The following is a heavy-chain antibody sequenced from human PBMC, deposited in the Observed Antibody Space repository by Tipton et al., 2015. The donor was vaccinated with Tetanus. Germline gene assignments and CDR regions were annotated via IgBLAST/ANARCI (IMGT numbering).Heavy chain of an antibody. D-gene: IGHD6-19*01. CDR3: ARAPFDFSDYFDL. V-gene: IGHV3-53*01. Sequence: SLRLSCAASGFTVTSTYMAWVRQTPGKGLEWVSSIYGGSTTYYRDSVRGRFTISRDSSKNSFHLQLNNLGDEDTAIYFCARAPFDFSDYFDLWGQGTPVTVSS. CDR1: GFTVTSTY. CDR2: IYGGSTT. J-gene: IGHJ4*02.